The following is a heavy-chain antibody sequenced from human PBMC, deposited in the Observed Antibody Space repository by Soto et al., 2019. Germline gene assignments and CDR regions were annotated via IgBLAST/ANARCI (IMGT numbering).Heavy chain of an antibody. CDR1: GFPLSTSGVG. V-gene: IGHV2-5*02. CDR2: IYWDDDK. Sequence: SGPTLVNPTQTLRLTCTFSGFPLSTSGVGVGWIRQPPGQALEWLALIYWDDDKRYSPSLKSRLTITKDTSKNQVVLTLTNMDPVDTATYYCAHIKTSGWVDYWGQGTLVTVSS. J-gene: IGHJ4*02. D-gene: IGHD6-19*01. CDR3: AHIKTSGWVDY.